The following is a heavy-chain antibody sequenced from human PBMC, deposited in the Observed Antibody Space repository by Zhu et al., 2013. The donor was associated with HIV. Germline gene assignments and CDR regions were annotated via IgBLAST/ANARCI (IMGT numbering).Heavy chain of an antibody. CDR2: IIPIFGTT. Sequence: QVQLVQSGAEVKKPGSSVKVSCKASGGTFSSYAISWVRQAPGQGLEWMGGIIPIFGTTNYAQKFQGRVTITADESTSTAYMELSSLRSEGTAVYYCARDQGVTRRDGLQFWDYYYGMDVWGQGTTVTVSS. D-gene: IGHD4-4*01. CDR1: GGTFSSYA. V-gene: IGHV1-69*12. J-gene: IGHJ6*02. CDR3: ARDQGVTRRDGLQFWDYYYGMDV.